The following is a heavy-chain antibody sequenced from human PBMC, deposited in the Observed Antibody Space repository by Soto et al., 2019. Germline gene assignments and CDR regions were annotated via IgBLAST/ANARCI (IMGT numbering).Heavy chain of an antibody. CDR1: GGSFSGYY. D-gene: IGHD1-1*01. J-gene: IGHJ5*02. V-gene: IGHV4-34*01. Sequence: QVQLQQWGAGLLKPSETLSLTCAVYGGSFSGYYWSWIRQPPGKGLEWIGEINHSGSTNYNPSLKSRVTISIDTSQNQFSLKLRSVTAADTAVYYCARDWVHERWLDPWGQGTLVTVSS. CDR2: INHSGST. CDR3: ARDWVHERWLDP.